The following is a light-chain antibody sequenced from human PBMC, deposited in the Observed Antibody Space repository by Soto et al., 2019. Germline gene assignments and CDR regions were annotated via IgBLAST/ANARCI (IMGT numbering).Light chain of an antibody. Sequence: DIVMTQSPDSLAVSLGERATINCKSSQSVLYNSTNKNYLAWYQQKAGQPPKLLIYWAATREFGVPDRFSGSGSGTDFTLTISSLQAEDVAVYYCQQYFSSPVTFGPGTKVDIK. CDR1: QSVLYNSTNKNY. CDR3: QQYFSSPVT. V-gene: IGKV4-1*01. CDR2: WAA. J-gene: IGKJ3*01.